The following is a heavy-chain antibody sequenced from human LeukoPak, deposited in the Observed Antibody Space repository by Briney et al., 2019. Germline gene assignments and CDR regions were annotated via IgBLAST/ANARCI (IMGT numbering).Heavy chain of an antibody. Sequence: GESLRLSCAASGFTFSSYGMHWVRQAPGKGLEWVAVIWYDGSDKYYADSVKGRFTISRDNSKNTLYLQMNSLRAEDTAVYYCARAGDAFDIWGQGTMVTVSS. CDR2: IWYDGSDK. CDR3: ARAGDAFDI. J-gene: IGHJ3*02. D-gene: IGHD7-27*01. CDR1: GFTFSSYG. V-gene: IGHV3-33*01.